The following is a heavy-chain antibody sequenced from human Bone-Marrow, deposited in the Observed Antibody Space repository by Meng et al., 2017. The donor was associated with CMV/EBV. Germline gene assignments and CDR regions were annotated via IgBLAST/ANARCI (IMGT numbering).Heavy chain of an antibody. CDR2: IRYDGSNK. CDR3: AKEGGPYCSSTSCPIGAFDI. CDR1: GFTFSSYG. D-gene: IGHD2-2*01. Sequence: GGSLRLSCAASGFTFSSYGMHWVRQAPGKGLEWVAFIRYDGSNKFYADSVKGRFTISRDNSKNTLYLQRNSLRAEDTAVYYCAKEGGPYCSSTSCPIGAFDIWGQGTMVTVSS. J-gene: IGHJ3*02. V-gene: IGHV3-30*02.